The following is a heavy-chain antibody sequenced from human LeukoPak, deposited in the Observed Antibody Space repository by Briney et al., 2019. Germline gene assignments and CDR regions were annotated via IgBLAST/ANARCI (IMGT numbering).Heavy chain of an antibody. CDR2: INHSGST. D-gene: IGHD3-10*01. Sequence: PSETLSLTCAVYGGSFSGYYWSWIRQPPGKGLEWIGEINHSGSTNYNSSLKSRVTISLDTSKNQFSLKLSSVTAADTAVNYCARRGADTGFDYWGQGTLVTVSS. CDR1: GGSFSGYY. J-gene: IGHJ4*02. CDR3: ARRGADTGFDY. V-gene: IGHV4-34*01.